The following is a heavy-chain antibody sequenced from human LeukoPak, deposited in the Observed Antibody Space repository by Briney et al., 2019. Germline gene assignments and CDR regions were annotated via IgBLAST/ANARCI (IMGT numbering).Heavy chain of an antibody. Sequence: SETLSLTCSVSGDSLSIYYWNWIRQSPGRGLEWIGYFFYTWSTNYNPSLKSRVHMSVDTSKNQVSLTLRSVTAADTAVYYCARPPYHYHGLDVWGPGTTVIVSS. J-gene: IGHJ6*02. CDR1: GDSLSIYY. CDR2: FFYTWST. CDR3: ARPPYHYHGLDV. V-gene: IGHV4-59*08.